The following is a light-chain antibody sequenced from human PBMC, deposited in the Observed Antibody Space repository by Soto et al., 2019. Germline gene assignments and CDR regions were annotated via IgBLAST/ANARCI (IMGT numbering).Light chain of an antibody. CDR2: DTD. V-gene: IGLV7-46*01. J-gene: IGLJ2*01. CDR1: TGAVTSGHY. Sequence: AVVTQEPSLTVSPGGTVTLTCGSSTGAVTSGHYPYWFQQKPGQAPRTLIYDTDNQHSWTPARFSGSLLGGKAALTLSGAQPEDEAEYYCLLYYSGPRPVFGGGTKLTVL. CDR3: LLYYSGPRPV.